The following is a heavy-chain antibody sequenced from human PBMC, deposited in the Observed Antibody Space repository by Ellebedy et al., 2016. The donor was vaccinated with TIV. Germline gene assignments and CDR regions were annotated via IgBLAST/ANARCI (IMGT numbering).Heavy chain of an antibody. V-gene: IGHV1-69*04. CDR1: RGTFNNYA. CDR3: ARDGIRFLEWVYKYGMDV. Sequence: AASVKVSCKASRGTFNNYAISWVRQAPGQGLEWMGRNIPFLGIANYAQKFQGRVTITADESTSTAYMELSSLTSEDSAVYYCARDGIRFLEWVYKYGMDVWGQGTTVTVSS. D-gene: IGHD3-3*01. CDR2: NIPFLGIA. J-gene: IGHJ6*02.